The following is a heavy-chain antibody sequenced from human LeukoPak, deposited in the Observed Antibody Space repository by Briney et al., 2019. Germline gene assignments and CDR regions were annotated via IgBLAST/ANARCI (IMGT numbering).Heavy chain of an antibody. CDR1: GYTFITYY. V-gene: IGHV1-2*06. CDR2: INPNSGGT. D-gene: IGHD6-19*01. Sequence: ASVKVSCKASGYTFITYYMHWVRQAPGQGLEWMGRINPNSGGTNYAQKFQGRVTMTRDTSISTAYMELSRLRSDDTAVYYCARVSPSSGWNYGMDVWGQGTTVTVSS. J-gene: IGHJ6*02. CDR3: ARVSPSSGWNYGMDV.